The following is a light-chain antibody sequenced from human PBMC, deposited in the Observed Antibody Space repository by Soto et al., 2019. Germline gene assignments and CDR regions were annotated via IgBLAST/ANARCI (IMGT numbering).Light chain of an antibody. CDR3: FSLVGSGTVV. Sequence: QSLLTQPASVSGSPGQSIAISCTGTSSDIGTYNLVSWYQQHPGKAPKLMISEVNKRPSGVSNRDSGSKSGNTASLTISGLQAEDEADYYSFSLVGSGTVVFRTGTKLTV. V-gene: IGLV2-23*02. J-gene: IGLJ1*01. CDR2: EVN. CDR1: SSDIGTYNL.